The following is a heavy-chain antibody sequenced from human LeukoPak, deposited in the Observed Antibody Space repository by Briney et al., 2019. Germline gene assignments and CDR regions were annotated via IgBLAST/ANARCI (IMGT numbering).Heavy chain of an antibody. CDR1: GGSISSSSYY. CDR2: IYYSGST. V-gene: IGHV4-39*07. J-gene: IGHJ5*02. D-gene: IGHD4-23*01. CDR3: ARTVGEGYGGNNWFDP. Sequence: SETLSLTCTVSGGSISSSSYYWGWIRQPPGKGLEWIGSIYYSGSTYYNPSLKSRVTISVDTSKNQFSLKLSSVTAADTAVYYCARTVGEGYGGNNWFDPWGQGTLVTVSS.